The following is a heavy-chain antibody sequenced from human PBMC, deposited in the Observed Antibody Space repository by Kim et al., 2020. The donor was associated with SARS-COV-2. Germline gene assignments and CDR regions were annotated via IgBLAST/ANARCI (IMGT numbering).Heavy chain of an antibody. J-gene: IGHJ6*02. CDR2: INTNTGNP. CDR1: GYTFTSYA. D-gene: IGHD5-12*01. Sequence: ASVKVSCKASGYTFTSYAMNWVRQAPGQGLEWMGWINTNTGNPMYAQGFTGRFVFSLDTSVSTAYLQISSLKAEDTAVYYCARGEGYSGYDLPYFGMDVWGQGTTVTVSS. V-gene: IGHV7-4-1*02. CDR3: ARGEGYSGYDLPYFGMDV.